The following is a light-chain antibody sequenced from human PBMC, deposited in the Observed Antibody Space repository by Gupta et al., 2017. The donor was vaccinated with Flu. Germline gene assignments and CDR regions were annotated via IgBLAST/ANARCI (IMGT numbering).Light chain of an antibody. J-gene: IGKJ2*01. CDR3: QKANRVPFI. CDR2: PAS. Sequence: DSQLTQSPPPVPAPVGDRSTVTGRASQVIYSQLGCYQQKPGRAPKLLIYPASTLQGGVPSRFSGGGSGTDFTLTITSLQPEDVATYYCQKANRVPFIFGEGTKVEIK. CDR1: QVIYSQ. V-gene: IGKV1-12*01.